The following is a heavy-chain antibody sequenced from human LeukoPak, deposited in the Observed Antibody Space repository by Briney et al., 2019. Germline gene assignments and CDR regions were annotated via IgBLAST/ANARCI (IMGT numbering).Heavy chain of an antibody. Sequence: GGSLRLSCAASGFTFSSYAMSWVRQAPGKGLEWVSAISGSGGSTYYADSVKGRFTISRDNSKNTLYLQMNSLRAEDTAVYYCARSRRGLAAAGPDYWGQGTLVTVSS. J-gene: IGHJ4*02. CDR3: ARSRRGLAAAGPDY. V-gene: IGHV3-23*01. CDR2: ISGSGGST. D-gene: IGHD6-13*01. CDR1: GFTFSSYA.